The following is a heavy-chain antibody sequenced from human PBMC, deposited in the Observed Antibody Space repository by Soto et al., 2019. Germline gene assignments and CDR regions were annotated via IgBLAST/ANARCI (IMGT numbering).Heavy chain of an antibody. CDR1: GFTFSKFA. V-gene: IGHV3-23*01. CDR3: AKDAVYGDGLWLAAN. D-gene: IGHD2-21*02. J-gene: IGHJ4*02. Sequence: EVQLLESGGGLVQPGGSLRLSCAASGFTFSKFAMMWVRQAPGKGQEWVAGMTGSGGDIRYADSVKGRFTISTDNSKNTLYLQMNSLRAEDTAIYYCAKDAVYGDGLWLAANWGQGTLVTVSS. CDR2: MTGSGGDI.